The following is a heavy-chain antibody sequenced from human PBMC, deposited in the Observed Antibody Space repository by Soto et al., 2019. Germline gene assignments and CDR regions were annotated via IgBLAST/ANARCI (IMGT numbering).Heavy chain of an antibody. CDR3: ATWLWGGSYYQYYYGMDV. J-gene: IGHJ6*02. CDR1: GFTFSSYA. D-gene: IGHD1-26*01. V-gene: IGHV3-23*01. CDR2: ISGSGGST. Sequence: EVQLLESGGGLVQPGGSLRLSCAASGFTFSSYAMSWVRQAPGKGLEWVSAISGSGGSTYYADSVKGRFTISRDNSKNALSLQMNGWRAEDTAVYYCATWLWGGSYYQYYYGMDVWGQGATVTVSS.